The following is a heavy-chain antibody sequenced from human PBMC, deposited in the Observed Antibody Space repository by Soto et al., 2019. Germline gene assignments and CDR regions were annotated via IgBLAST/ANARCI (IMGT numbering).Heavy chain of an antibody. CDR1: GGSISSGGYY. D-gene: IGHD6-13*01. CDR3: ARDQQLVPPYYYGMDV. CDR2: IYYSGGT. V-gene: IGHV4-31*03. J-gene: IGHJ6*02. Sequence: PSETLSLTCTVSGGSISSGGYYWSWIRQHPGKGLEWIGYIYYSGGTYYNPSLKSRVTISVDTSKNQFSLKLSSVTAADTAVYYCARDQQLVPPYYYGMDVWGQGTTVTVSS.